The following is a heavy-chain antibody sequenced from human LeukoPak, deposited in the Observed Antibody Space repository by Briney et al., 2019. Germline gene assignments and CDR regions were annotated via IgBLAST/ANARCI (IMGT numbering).Heavy chain of an antibody. J-gene: IGHJ4*02. CDR1: GFTFSTYG. CDR3: ANNRIVGITPLDY. CDR2: TSDRAGSS. D-gene: IGHD1-26*01. V-gene: IGHV3-23*01. Sequence: GGSLRLSCVASGFTFSTYGMSWVRQAPGKGLEWVSTTSDRAGSSSYSDSVKGRFTISRVNSKNTLYLQMNSLRAEDTAVYYCANNRIVGITPLDYWGQGTLVIVSS.